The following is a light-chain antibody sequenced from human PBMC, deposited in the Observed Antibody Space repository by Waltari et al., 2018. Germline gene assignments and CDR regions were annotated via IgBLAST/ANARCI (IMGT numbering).Light chain of an antibody. V-gene: IGLV2-14*03. CDR2: DVN. Sequence: QSALTQPASMSGSPGQSITISCTGTSSDVGGYKYVSWYQQHPGKAPKLIIYDVNNRPSGVSNRFSGSKSANTASLTISGLQAEDEADYYCNSFTLGTALLVFGGGTKLTVL. CDR1: SSDVGGYKY. J-gene: IGLJ2*01. CDR3: NSFTLGTALLV.